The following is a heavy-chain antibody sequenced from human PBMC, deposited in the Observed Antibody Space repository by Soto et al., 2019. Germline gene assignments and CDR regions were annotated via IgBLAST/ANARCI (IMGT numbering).Heavy chain of an antibody. D-gene: IGHD4-17*01. V-gene: IGHV3-9*01. CDR2: ITWNSGSR. CDR1: GFTFDDYA. J-gene: IGHJ3*02. CDR3: AKSKVDLEILKTTVTTFWGPFHI. Sequence: EVQLVESGGGLVQPGRSLRLSCAASGFTFDDYAMHWVRQAPGKGPEWVSGITWNSGSRGYAESVRGRFTISRDNAKSSLYLQMNSLRAEDTALYYCAKSKVDLEILKTTVTTFWGPFHIWGQGTLVTVSS.